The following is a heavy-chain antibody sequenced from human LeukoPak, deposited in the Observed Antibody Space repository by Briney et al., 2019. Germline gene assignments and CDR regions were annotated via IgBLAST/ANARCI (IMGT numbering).Heavy chain of an antibody. Sequence: GGSLRLSCAVSGCTFSHYGMHWVRQAPGQGLEWVAVISHDGSHKNYADSVKGRISISRDNSKDTLYLQLNSLRAEDTAVYYCAKGIGSESDFWGQGTLVTVSS. CDR3: AKGIGSESDF. CDR1: GCTFSHYG. J-gene: IGHJ4*02. CDR2: ISHDGSHK. D-gene: IGHD2-21*01. V-gene: IGHV3-30*18.